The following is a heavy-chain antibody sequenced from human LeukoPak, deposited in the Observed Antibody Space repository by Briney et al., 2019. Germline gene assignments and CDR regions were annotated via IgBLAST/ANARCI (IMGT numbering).Heavy chain of an antibody. D-gene: IGHD6-13*01. J-gene: IGHJ4*02. Sequence: PGGSLRLSCVVSGIPFSDYYMNWIRQAPGQGLEWISYISSSSSYTDYADSVKGRFTISRDNAQNALFLQMNSLRVEDTAVYYCAAGTAADDWAQGTVVTVSS. CDR3: AAGTAADD. CDR1: GIPFSDYY. CDR2: ISSSSSYT. V-gene: IGHV3-11*03.